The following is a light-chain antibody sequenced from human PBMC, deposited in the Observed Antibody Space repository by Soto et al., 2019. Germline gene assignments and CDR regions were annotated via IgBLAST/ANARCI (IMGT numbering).Light chain of an antibody. V-gene: IGLV2-8*01. Sequence: QSALTQPPSASGSPGQSVTISCTGTSSDVGGYNYLSWYQQHPGKAPKLIIYEVTTRPSGVPNRFSGSKSGNTASLTVSGLQAEDEADYYCSSYTGSDTVIFGGGTKLTVL. CDR1: SSDVGGYNY. J-gene: IGLJ2*01. CDR3: SSYTGSDTVI. CDR2: EVT.